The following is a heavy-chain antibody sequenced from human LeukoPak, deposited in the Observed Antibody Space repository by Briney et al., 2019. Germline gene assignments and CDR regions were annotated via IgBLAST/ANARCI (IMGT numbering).Heavy chain of an antibody. J-gene: IGHJ4*02. D-gene: IGHD3-3*01. CDR1: GYPFSYYL. V-gene: IGHV5-51*01. CDR2: IYSGGYDN. CDR3: AKQNDFNLDY. Sequence: GGSPEISRNGSGYPFSYYLIGLVRPIPGEGIGWVGIIYSGGYDNRHRPSLQGQVTISVDTPIATASLPWSSLKAPHTAIYFCAKQNDFNLDYWGQGTLVTVSS.